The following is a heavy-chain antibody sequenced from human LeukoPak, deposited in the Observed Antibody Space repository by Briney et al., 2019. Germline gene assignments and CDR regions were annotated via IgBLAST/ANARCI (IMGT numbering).Heavy chain of an antibody. Sequence: PSETLSLTCAVSGGSIRNSSFYWGWIRQPPGKGLEWIASIYNSGTTYYNPSLKSRITIFVDTSKNQFSLKLSSVTAADTAVYYCARQGDFWSGYYRIDYWGQGTLVTVSS. CDR2: IYNSGTT. J-gene: IGHJ4*02. CDR1: GGSIRNSSFY. D-gene: IGHD3-3*01. V-gene: IGHV4-39*01. CDR3: ARQGDFWSGYYRIDY.